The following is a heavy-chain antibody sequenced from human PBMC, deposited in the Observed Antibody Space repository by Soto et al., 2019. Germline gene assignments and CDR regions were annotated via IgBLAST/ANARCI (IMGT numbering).Heavy chain of an antibody. CDR1: EFTFSNYG. D-gene: IGHD3-10*01. CDR2: ILNDGSNR. Sequence: QVQLVESGGGVVQPGRSLRLSCAASEFTFSNYGMHWVRQAPGKGLEWVAVILNDGSNRYHADSVKDRFTISRDNSKNQLYLEMNRLGAEGTAVFLCGGDGEYSGNGMDGRGQRTKV. CDR3: GGDGEYSGNGMDG. V-gene: IGHV3-33*01. J-gene: IGHJ6*02.